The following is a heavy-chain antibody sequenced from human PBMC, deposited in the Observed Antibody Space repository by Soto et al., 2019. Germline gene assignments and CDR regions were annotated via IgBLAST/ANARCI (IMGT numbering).Heavy chain of an antibody. Sequence: GSLRLSCAASGFTFTRYSMNWVRQAPGKGLEWVSSISSTTNYIYYGDSMKGRFTISRDNAKNSLYLEINSLRAEDTAVYYCARESEDLTSNFDYWGQGTLVIVPS. CDR3: ARESEDLTSNFDY. CDR2: ISSTTNYI. V-gene: IGHV3-21*06. J-gene: IGHJ4*02. CDR1: GFTFTRYS.